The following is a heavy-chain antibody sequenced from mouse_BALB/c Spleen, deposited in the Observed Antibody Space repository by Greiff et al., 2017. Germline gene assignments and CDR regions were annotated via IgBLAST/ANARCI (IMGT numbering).Heavy chain of an antibody. J-gene: IGHJ2*01. D-gene: IGHD2-12*01. Sequence: VQLQQSGPQLVRPGASVKISCKASGYSFTSYWMHWVKQRPGQGLEWIGMIDPSDSETRLNQKFKDKATLTVDKSSSTAYMQLSSPTSEDSAVYYCAQLRRHDYWGQGTTLTVSA. V-gene: IGHV1-74*01. CDR2: IDPSDSET. CDR3: AQLRRHDY. CDR1: GYSFTSYW.